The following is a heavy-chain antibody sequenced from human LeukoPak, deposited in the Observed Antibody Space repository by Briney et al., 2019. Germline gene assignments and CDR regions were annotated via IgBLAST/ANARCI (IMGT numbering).Heavy chain of an antibody. D-gene: IGHD6-19*01. V-gene: IGHV1-2*02. Sequence: ASVKVSCKASGYTFTGYYMHWVRQAPGQGLEWMGWINPNSGGTNYAQKFQGRVTMTRDTSISTAYMELSRLRSDDTAVCYCAREPPGIAVADYWGQGTLVTVSS. CDR3: AREPPGIAVADY. CDR1: GYTFTGYY. J-gene: IGHJ4*02. CDR2: INPNSGGT.